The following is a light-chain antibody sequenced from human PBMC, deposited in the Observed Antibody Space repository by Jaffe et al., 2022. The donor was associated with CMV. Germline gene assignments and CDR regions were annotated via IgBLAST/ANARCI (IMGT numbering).Light chain of an antibody. CDR3: LQDYNYPRT. CDR1: QDIRSN. CDR2: GAS. V-gene: IGKV1-6*01. J-gene: IGKJ1*01. Sequence: AIQMTQSPSSLSASVGDRVTITCRASQDIRSNLGWYQQKPGKAPNLLIYGASNLQSGVPSRFSGSGSGTEFTLTITSLQPEDFASYYCLQDYNYPRTFGQGTKVEVK.